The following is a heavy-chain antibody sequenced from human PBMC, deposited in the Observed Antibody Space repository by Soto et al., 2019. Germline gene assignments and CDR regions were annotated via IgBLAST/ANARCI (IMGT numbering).Heavy chain of an antibody. CDR2: ISVSDAFI. CDR3: TRETVAGITGLDY. CDR1: GFNVGAFA. J-gene: IGHJ4*02. V-gene: IGHV3-23*01. Sequence: PGGSLRLSCAASGFNVGAFAVNWVRQAPGKGLEWVSGISVSDAFIYYADSVRGRFSISRDASENILYLQMNSLRVDDTALYYYTRETVAGITGLDYWGPGTMVAV. D-gene: IGHD1-20*01.